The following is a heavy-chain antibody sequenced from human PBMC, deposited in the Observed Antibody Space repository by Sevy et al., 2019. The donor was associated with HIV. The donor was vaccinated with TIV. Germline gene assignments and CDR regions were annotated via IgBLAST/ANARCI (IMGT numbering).Heavy chain of an antibody. CDR3: ARGSITGTTDWFDP. J-gene: IGHJ5*02. V-gene: IGHV4-59*01. CDR1: GGSISSYY. CDR2: IYYSGST. Sequence: SETLSLTCTVSGGSISSYYWSWIRQPPGKGLEWIGYIYYSGSTNYNPSLKSRVTISVDTSKNQFSLKLSSVAAADTAVYYWARGSITGTTDWFDPWGQGTLVTVSS. D-gene: IGHD1-7*01.